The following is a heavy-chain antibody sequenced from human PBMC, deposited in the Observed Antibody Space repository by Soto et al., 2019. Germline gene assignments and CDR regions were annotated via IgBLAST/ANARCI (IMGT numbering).Heavy chain of an antibody. D-gene: IGHD3-10*01. CDR2: INHSGST. CDR1: GGSFSGYY. V-gene: IGHV4-34*01. J-gene: IGHJ5*02. CDR3: ARKRPNAMVRGVIGWFDP. Sequence: QVQLQQWGAGLLKPSETLSLTCAVYGGSFSGYYWSWIRQPPGKGLEWIGEINHSGSTNYNPSLKSRVTISVDTSKNQCSLKLSSVTAADTAVYYCARKRPNAMVRGVIGWFDPWGQGTLVTVSS.